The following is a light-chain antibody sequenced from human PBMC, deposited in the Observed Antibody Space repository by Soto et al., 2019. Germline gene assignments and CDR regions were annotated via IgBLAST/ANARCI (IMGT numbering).Light chain of an antibody. V-gene: IGKV3-20*01. CDR3: QQYCSSPPLT. CDR2: GAS. J-gene: IGKJ4*01. CDR1: QSVSSSY. Sequence: EIVLTQSPGTMYLSPGERATLSCRASQSVSSSYLAWYQQKPGQAPRLLIYGASSRATGIPDRFIGSGSGTDVTLTISILEPEDFAVYYCQQYCSSPPLTFGGGTKVLIK.